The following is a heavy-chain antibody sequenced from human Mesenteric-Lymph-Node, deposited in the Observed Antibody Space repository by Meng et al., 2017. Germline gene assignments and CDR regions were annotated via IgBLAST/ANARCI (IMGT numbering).Heavy chain of an antibody. J-gene: IGHJ4*02. CDR3: ARVSSDYGDYTYFDY. V-gene: IGHV4-61*09. CDR2: IYASGNT. Sequence: SETLSLTCTVSGGSISSGSYYWSWIRQPAGKGLEWIGHIYASGNTNYNPSLKSRVTMSVDTSKNQFSLKLSSVTAADTAVYYCARVSSDYGDYTYFDYWGQGTLVTVSS. CDR1: GGSISSGSYY. D-gene: IGHD4-17*01.